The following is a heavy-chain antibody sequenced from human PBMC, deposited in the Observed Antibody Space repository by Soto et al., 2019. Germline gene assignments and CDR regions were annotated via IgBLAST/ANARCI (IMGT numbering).Heavy chain of an antibody. J-gene: IGHJ4*02. CDR1: GFTFSNYA. D-gene: IGHD6-13*01. CDR2: INDSGGNT. V-gene: IGHV3-23*01. Sequence: GGSLRLSCAASGFTFSNYAMSWVRQAPGKGLEWVSTINDSGGNTYYADSVKGRFTISRDNSKNTLYLQMNSLRAEDTAVYYCAKGGAAAGLDYWGQGTLVTVSS. CDR3: AKGGAAAGLDY.